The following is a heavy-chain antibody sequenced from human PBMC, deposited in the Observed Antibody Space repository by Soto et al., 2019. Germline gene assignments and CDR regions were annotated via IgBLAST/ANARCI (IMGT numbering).Heavy chain of an antibody. CDR3: ARHSHGDYGYYVGWFEP. CDR1: GGSISSSSYY. D-gene: IGHD4-17*01. Sequence: QLQLQESGPGLVKPSETLSLTCTVSGGSISSSSYYWGWIRQPPGKGLEWIGSTYYSGSTYYNPTLKSRVTISVDTSKNQFSLKLSSETAADTAVYYCARHSHGDYGYYVGWFEPWGQGTLVTVSS. CDR2: TYYSGST. V-gene: IGHV4-39*01. J-gene: IGHJ5*02.